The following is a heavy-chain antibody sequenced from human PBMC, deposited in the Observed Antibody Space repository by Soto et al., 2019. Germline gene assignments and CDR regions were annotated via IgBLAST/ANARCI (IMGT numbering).Heavy chain of an antibody. D-gene: IGHD2-15*01. CDR3: ARDVGWELLFDY. CDR2: INAGNGNT. V-gene: IGHV1-3*01. J-gene: IGHJ4*02. CDR1: GYTFTGYY. Sequence: ASVKVSCKASGYTFTGYYMHWVRQAPGQGLEWMGWINAGNGNTKYSQKFQGRVTITSDTSASTAYMELSSLRSEYTAVYYCARDVGWELLFDYWGQGTLVTVSS.